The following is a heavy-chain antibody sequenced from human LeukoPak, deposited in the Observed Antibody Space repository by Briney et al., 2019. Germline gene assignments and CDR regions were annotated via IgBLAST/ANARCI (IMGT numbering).Heavy chain of an antibody. Sequence: GESLKISCTASGYSFSNYWIGWVRQMPGKGLEWMGIIYPGDSDTRYSPSFQGQVTISADKSISTAYLQWSSLKASDTAMYYCARGRDGYSFGFDYWGQGTLVTVSS. V-gene: IGHV5-51*01. CDR1: GYSFSNYW. J-gene: IGHJ4*02. CDR2: IYPGDSDT. D-gene: IGHD5-24*01. CDR3: ARGRDGYSFGFDY.